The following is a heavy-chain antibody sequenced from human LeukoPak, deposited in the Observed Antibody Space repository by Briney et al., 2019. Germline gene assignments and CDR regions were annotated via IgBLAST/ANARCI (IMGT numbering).Heavy chain of an antibody. Sequence: GGSLRLSCAASGFTFSSYAMSWVRQAPGKGLEWVSAISGTGGSTYYADSVKGHFTISRDNSKNTLYLQMNSLRAEDTAVYYCARGPYGSSGTPDAFDIWGQETMVTVSS. V-gene: IGHV3-23*01. CDR3: ARGPYGSSGTPDAFDI. J-gene: IGHJ3*02. CDR2: ISGTGGST. D-gene: IGHD3-10*01. CDR1: GFTFSSYA.